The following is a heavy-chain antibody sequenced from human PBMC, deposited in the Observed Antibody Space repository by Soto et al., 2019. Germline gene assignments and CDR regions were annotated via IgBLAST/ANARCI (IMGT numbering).Heavy chain of an antibody. CDR1: GYTFTSYA. Sequence: QVQLVQSGAEVKKPGASVKASCKASGYTFTSYAMHWVRQAPGQRLEWMGWINAGNGNTKYSQKFQGRVTITRDTSASTAYMELSSLRSEDTAVYYCARGAYIVVVPAAIGPLDYWGQGTLVTVSS. V-gene: IGHV1-3*01. CDR2: INAGNGNT. CDR3: ARGAYIVVVPAAIGPLDY. J-gene: IGHJ4*02. D-gene: IGHD2-2*01.